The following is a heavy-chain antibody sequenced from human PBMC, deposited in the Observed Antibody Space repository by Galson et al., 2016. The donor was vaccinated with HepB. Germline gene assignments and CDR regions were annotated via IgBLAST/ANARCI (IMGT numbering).Heavy chain of an antibody. Sequence: SLRLSCAASGFTFSLSGMQWVRQAPGKGLEWVAVIWYDGSKKYYVDSVKGRFTISRDNSKNTLYLQMNSLRADDTGVYYCAKGGDSSGWSEADYWGQGTLVTVSS. J-gene: IGHJ4*02. V-gene: IGHV3-33*06. D-gene: IGHD6-19*01. CDR3: AKGGDSSGWSEADY. CDR2: IWYDGSKK. CDR1: GFTFSLSG.